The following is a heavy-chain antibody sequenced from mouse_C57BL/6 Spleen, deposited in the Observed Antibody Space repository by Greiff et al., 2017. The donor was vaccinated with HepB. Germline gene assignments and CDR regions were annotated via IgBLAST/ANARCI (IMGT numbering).Heavy chain of an antibody. Sequence: VQLQQSGAELVRPGSSVKLSCKASGYTFTSYWMHWVKQRPIQGLEWIGNIDPSDSETHYNQKFKDKATLTVDKSSSTAYMQLSSLTSEDSAVYYCARGAAQATGAMDYWGQGTSVTVSS. D-gene: IGHD3-2*02. V-gene: IGHV1-52*01. J-gene: IGHJ4*01. CDR3: ARGAAQATGAMDY. CDR2: IDPSDSET. CDR1: GYTFTSYW.